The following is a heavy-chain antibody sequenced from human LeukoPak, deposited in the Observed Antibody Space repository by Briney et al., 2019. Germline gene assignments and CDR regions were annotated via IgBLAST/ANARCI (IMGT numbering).Heavy chain of an antibody. CDR1: GGSISSYY. Sequence: SETLSLTCTVSGGSISSYYWSWIRQPPGKGLEWIGYIYYSGSTNYNPSLKSRVTISVDTSKNQFSLKLSSVTAADTAVYYCARLLTGSTSWHIDYWGQGTLVTASS. CDR2: IYYSGST. J-gene: IGHJ4*02. CDR3: ARLLTGSTSWHIDY. D-gene: IGHD2-2*01. V-gene: IGHV4-59*08.